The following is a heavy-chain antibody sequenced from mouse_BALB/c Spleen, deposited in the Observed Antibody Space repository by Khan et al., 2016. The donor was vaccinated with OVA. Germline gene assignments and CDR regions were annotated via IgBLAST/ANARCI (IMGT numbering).Heavy chain of an antibody. CDR1: GYTFSNYW. V-gene: IGHV1-7*01. CDR2: INPSSGHT. CDR3: ARDRIDY. Sequence: QIQLVQSGAELAKPGASVKMSCKASGYTFSNYWIHWVKQRPGQGLEWIGYINPSSGHTYYNQTFNDKATLTTDKSSSTAYMQLSSLTSEDSAVYYWARDRIDYWGQGTTLTVSS. J-gene: IGHJ2*01.